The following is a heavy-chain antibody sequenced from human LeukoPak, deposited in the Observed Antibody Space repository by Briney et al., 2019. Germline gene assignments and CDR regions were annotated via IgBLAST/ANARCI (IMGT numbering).Heavy chain of an antibody. D-gene: IGHD2-2*01. Sequence: SETLSLTCAVYGGSFSGYYWSWIRQPPGKGLEWIGEINHSGSTNYNPSLKSRVTISVDTSKNQFSLKLSSVTAADTAAYYCARGGDIVVVPAAMLSAFDIWGQGTMVTVSS. CDR1: GGSFSGYY. CDR3: ARGGDIVVVPAAMLSAFDI. CDR2: INHSGST. V-gene: IGHV4-34*01. J-gene: IGHJ3*02.